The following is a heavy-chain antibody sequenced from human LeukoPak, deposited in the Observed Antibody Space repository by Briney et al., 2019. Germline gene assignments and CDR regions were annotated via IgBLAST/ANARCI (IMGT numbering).Heavy chain of an antibody. Sequence: PGGSLRLSCVASGFTFSSHAMSWVRQAPGKGLEWVSTVGTGFDTYYTDSVKGRFTIYRDNSKNTLSLQMSSLRAEDTATYYCTKNVPGRAIDYWGQGTLVTVSS. CDR3: TKNVPGRAIDY. CDR2: VGTGFDT. J-gene: IGHJ4*02. V-gene: IGHV3-23*01. D-gene: IGHD2-15*01. CDR1: GFTFSSHA.